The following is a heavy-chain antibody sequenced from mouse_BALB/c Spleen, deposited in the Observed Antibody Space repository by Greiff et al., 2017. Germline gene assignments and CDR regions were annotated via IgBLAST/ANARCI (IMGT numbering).Heavy chain of an antibody. CDR1: GYTFTDYV. CDR2: IYPGSGST. Sequence: VKLMESGPELVKPGASVKMSCKASGYTFTDYVISWVKQRTGQGLEWIGEIYPGSGSTYYNEKFKGKATLTADKSSNTAYMQLSSLTSEDSAVYFCAREGKLRYFDVWGAGTTVTVSS. J-gene: IGHJ1*01. V-gene: IGHV1-77*01. CDR3: AREGKLRYFDV. D-gene: IGHD2-1*01.